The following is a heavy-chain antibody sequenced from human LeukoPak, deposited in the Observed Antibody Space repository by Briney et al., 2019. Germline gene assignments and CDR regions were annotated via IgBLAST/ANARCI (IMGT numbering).Heavy chain of an antibody. CDR1: GGTFSSYA. CDR2: IIPILGIA. Sequence: ASVKVSCKASGGTFSSYAISWVRQAPGQGLEWVGRIIPILGIANXAXXFXXXVTITADKSTSTAYMELSSLRSEDTAVYYCASPSYYDSXGFDYWGQGTLVTVSS. D-gene: IGHD3-22*01. V-gene: IGHV1-69*04. J-gene: IGHJ4*02. CDR3: ASPSYYDSXGFDY.